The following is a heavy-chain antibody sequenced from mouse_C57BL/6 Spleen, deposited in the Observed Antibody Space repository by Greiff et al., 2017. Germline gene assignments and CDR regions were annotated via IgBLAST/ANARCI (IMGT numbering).Heavy chain of an antibody. CDR3: ARGGRNYFDY. V-gene: IGHV1-80*01. CDR1: GYAFSSYW. J-gene: IGHJ2*01. Sequence: QVQLKESGAELVKPGASVKISCKASGYAFSSYWMNWVKQRPGKGLEWIGQIYPGDGDTNYNGKFKGKATLTADKSASTAYMQLSSLTSEDSAVYFCARGGRNYFDYWGQGTTLTVSS. CDR2: IYPGDGDT.